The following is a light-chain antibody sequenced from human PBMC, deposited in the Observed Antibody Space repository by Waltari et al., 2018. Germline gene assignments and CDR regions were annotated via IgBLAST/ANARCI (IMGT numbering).Light chain of an antibody. J-gene: IGKJ2*01. CDR2: GSS. V-gene: IGKV3-15*01. CDR1: QSVSGD. Sequence: IVMTQSPATLSVSPGERVTLSGRASQSVSGDLAWYQQKPGQAPRRLMYGSSTRAAGVPTRFSGSGSGTEFTVTISSLQSEDFAVYYCQQYNDWPQTFGQGTKLETK. CDR3: QQYNDWPQT.